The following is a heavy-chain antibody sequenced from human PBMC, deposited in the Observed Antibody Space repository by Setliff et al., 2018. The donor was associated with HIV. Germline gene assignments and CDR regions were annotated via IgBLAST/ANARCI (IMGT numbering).Heavy chain of an antibody. CDR3: ARDLSGYSYGSYYYYMDV. CDR2: IHTSGNT. D-gene: IGHD5-18*01. Sequence: SETLSLTCTVSGGSIRIYYWNWIRQPAGKGLEWIGRIHTSGNTNYNPSLKSRVTMSVDTSKHHFSLKLSSVTAADTAVYYCARDLSGYSYGSYYYYMDVWGKGTTVTVS. CDR1: GGSIRIYY. J-gene: IGHJ6*03. V-gene: IGHV4-4*07.